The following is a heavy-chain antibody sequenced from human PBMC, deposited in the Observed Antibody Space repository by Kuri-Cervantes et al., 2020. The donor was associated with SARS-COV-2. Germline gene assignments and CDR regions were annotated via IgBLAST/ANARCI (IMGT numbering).Heavy chain of an antibody. CDR1: GGSISSYY. CDR2: IYDSAIT. V-gene: IGHV4-59*01. J-gene: IGHJ6*03. D-gene: IGHD6-13*01. Sequence: SETLSLTCTVSGGSISSYYWSWIRQPPGRGLEWLGFIYDSAITKYNPSLKSRVTMSVDTSKNQVSLILSSVTAADTAVYYCARVKVKLAAAGNYYYMDVWGKGTTVTVSS. CDR3: ARVKVKLAAAGNYYYMDV.